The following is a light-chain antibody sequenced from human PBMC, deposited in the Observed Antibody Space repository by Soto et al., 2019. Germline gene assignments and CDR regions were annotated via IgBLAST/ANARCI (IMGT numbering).Light chain of an antibody. CDR1: SSDVGGYKY. CDR2: DVS. V-gene: IGLV2-14*01. J-gene: IGLJ1*01. CDR3: SSYTSSSDV. Sequence: QSALTQPASVSGSPGQSITISCTGTSSDVGGYKYVSWYQQHPGKAPKLMIYDVSNRPSGVSNRFSGSKSGNTASLTISGLQAEDEADYYCSSYTSSSDVFGTGTKLTVL.